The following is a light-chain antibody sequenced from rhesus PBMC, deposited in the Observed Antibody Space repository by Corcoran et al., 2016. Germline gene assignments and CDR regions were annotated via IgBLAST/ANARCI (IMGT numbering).Light chain of an antibody. CDR2: RTS. V-gene: IGKV1-74*01. CDR3: QQHSTYPT. J-gene: IGKJ4*01. Sequence: DIQMTQSPSSLSASVGDRVTITCRTSENVNNNLNWYQQKSGKAPKLLIFRTSTLQSGVPSRVSGSGSWTDYTLTINSLQPEDFAIYYCQQHSTYPTFGGGTKVELK. CDR1: ENVNNN.